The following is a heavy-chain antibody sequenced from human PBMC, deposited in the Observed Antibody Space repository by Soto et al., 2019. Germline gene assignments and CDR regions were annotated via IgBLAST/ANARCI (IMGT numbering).Heavy chain of an antibody. CDR3: ARAFFYQGSDSRGYSFDAFDF. CDR1: GYTFTSSG. Sequence: QMQLVQSGAEVKKPGASVKVSCKASGYTFTSSGMSWVRQAPGQGLEWMGWISAHTGSSEYAQRFQGRVTMTTDRSASTAYMELRSLRSADTAVYYCARAFFYQGSDSRGYSFDAFDFWGPGTLVTGSS. J-gene: IGHJ3*01. V-gene: IGHV1-18*01. D-gene: IGHD3-22*01. CDR2: ISAHTGSS.